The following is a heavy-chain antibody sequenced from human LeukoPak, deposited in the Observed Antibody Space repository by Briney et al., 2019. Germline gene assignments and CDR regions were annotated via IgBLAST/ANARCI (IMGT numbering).Heavy chain of an antibody. D-gene: IGHD1-1*01. J-gene: IGHJ4*02. Sequence: SETLSLTCTVSGGSISSGGYYWSWIRQHPGKGLEWIGYIYYSGSTNYNPSLKSRVTISVDTSKNQFSLKLSSVTAADTAVYYCARREGGYLPYDYWGQGTLVTVSS. CDR2: IYYSGST. V-gene: IGHV4-61*08. CDR3: ARREGGYLPYDY. CDR1: GGSISSGGYY.